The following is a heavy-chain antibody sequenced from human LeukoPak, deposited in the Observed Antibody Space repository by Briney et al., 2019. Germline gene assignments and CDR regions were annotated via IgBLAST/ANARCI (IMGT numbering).Heavy chain of an antibody. CDR1: GGTFSSYA. J-gene: IGHJ5*02. D-gene: IGHD5-18*01. CDR2: IIPIFGTA. V-gene: IGHV1-69*13. CDR3: ARGGNSYGAGNWFDP. Sequence: GASVKVSCKASGGTFSSYAISWVRQAPGQGLEWMGGIIPIFGTANYAQKFQGRVTITADESTSTAYMELSSLRSEGTAVYYCARGGNSYGAGNWFDPWGQGTLVTVSS.